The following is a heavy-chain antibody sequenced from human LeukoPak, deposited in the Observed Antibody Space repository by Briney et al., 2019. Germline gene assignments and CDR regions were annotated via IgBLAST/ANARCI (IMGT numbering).Heavy chain of an antibody. CDR1: GFTFSIYS. Sequence: GGSLRLSCAASGFTFSIYSMSWVRQAPGKGLEWVSYISSSSSTISYADSVKGRFTISRDNAENSLYLQMNSLRAEDTAVYYCAKDRGYGDYGGVFDYWGQGTLVTVSS. V-gene: IGHV3-48*01. J-gene: IGHJ4*02. D-gene: IGHD4-17*01. CDR3: AKDRGYGDYGGVFDY. CDR2: ISSSSSTI.